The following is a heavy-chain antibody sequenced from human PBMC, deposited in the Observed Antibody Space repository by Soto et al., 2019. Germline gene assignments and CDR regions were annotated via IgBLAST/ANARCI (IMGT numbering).Heavy chain of an antibody. J-gene: IGHJ4*02. V-gene: IGHV3-9*01. CDR3: AKDIAEYCSSTSCSSAFDY. D-gene: IGHD2-2*01. CDR2: ISWNSGSI. Sequence: EVQLVESGGGLVQPGRSLRLSCAASGFTFDDYAMHWVRQAPGKGLEWVSGISWNSGSIGYADSVKGRFTISRDNAKNSLYLQMNSLRAEDTALYYCAKDIAEYCSSTSCSSAFDYWGQGTLVTVSS. CDR1: GFTFDDYA.